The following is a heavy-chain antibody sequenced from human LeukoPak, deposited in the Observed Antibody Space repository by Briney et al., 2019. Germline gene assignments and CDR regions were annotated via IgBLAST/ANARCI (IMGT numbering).Heavy chain of an antibody. CDR2: IYYSGKA. CDR1: GGSLGDTTYF. V-gene: IGHV4-39*01. Sequence: SETLSLTCTVSGGSLGDTTYFWGWIRQPPGRGLEWIANIYYSGKAYYSPSLKSRVTISADMSRNQSFLRLGSVTAADTAVYYCTRHSGPAAAADYWGQGTLVTVSS. D-gene: IGHD6-13*01. J-gene: IGHJ4*02. CDR3: TRHSGPAAAADY.